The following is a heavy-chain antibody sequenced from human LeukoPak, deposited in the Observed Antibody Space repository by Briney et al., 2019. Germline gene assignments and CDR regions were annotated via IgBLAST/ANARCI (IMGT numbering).Heavy chain of an antibody. CDR2: ITGSGSI. CDR1: GFTFRSHS. Sequence: GGSLRLSCAASGFTFRSHSLDWVRQAPGKGLEGVSSITGSGSIQYADSVKGRFTISRDNAKNSLYLQISSLRAEDTAVYYCVRDVIHSYFDLWGQGILVTVSS. V-gene: IGHV3-21*01. J-gene: IGHJ4*02. D-gene: IGHD2-21*01. CDR3: VRDVIHSYFDL.